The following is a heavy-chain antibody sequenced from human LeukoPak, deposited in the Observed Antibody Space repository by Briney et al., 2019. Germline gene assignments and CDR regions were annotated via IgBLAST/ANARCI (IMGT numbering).Heavy chain of an antibody. J-gene: IGHJ5*02. V-gene: IGHV3-74*01. D-gene: IGHD2-2*01. Sequence: GGSLRLSCAASGFTFSSYWMHWVRQAPGKGLVWVSCINSDGSSTSYADSVKGRFTISRDNAKNTLYLQMNSLRAEDTAVYYCARGVGYCSSTSCYWWFDPWGQGTLVTVSS. CDR2: INSDGSST. CDR1: GFTFSSYW. CDR3: ARGVGYCSSTSCYWWFDP.